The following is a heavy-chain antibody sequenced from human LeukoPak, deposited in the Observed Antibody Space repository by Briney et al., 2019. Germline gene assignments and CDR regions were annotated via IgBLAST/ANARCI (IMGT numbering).Heavy chain of an antibody. CDR3: ARGTYDSSGYQDYFDY. Sequence: GGSLRLSCAASGFTFSRHAMHWVRQAAGKGLEWVAVISYEGSNKYYADSVKGRFTISRDNSRNTLYLQMNSLRAEDTAVYYCARGTYDSSGYQDYFDYWGQGTLVTVSS. D-gene: IGHD3-22*01. CDR1: GFTFSRHA. J-gene: IGHJ4*02. CDR2: ISYEGSNK. V-gene: IGHV3-30-3*01.